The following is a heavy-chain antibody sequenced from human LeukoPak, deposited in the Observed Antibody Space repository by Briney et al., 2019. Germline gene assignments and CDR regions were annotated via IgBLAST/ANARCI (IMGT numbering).Heavy chain of an antibody. CDR2: MYPGGSDI. CDR3: ASRTGSYYPFDS. Sequence: GESLKISCKGSGYSFSNYYIDWVRQMPGKGLEWMGVMYPGGSDIRYSPSFQGQVTISADKSIDTAYLQWSTLKASDSAMDYCASRTGSYYPFDSWGQGTLVTVPS. J-gene: IGHJ4*02. D-gene: IGHD1-26*01. V-gene: IGHV5-51*01. CDR1: GYSFSNYY.